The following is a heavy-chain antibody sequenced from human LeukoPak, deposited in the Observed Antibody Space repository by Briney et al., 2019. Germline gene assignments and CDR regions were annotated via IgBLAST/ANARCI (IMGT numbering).Heavy chain of an antibody. V-gene: IGHV4-59*12. CDR2: IYYSGIS. Sequence: SETLSLTCTVSGGSISSYYWGWTRQPPGKGLEWIGYIYYSGISNYNPSLKSRVTISVDTSKNQFSLKLSSVTAADTAVYYCARGKNYDYIWNAFDIWGQGTMVTVSS. J-gene: IGHJ3*02. CDR3: ARGKNYDYIWNAFDI. D-gene: IGHD3-16*01. CDR1: GGSISSYY.